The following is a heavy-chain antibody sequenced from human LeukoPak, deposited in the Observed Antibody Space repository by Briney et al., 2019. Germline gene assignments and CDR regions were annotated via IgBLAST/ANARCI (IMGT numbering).Heavy chain of an antibody. V-gene: IGHV3-30*04. D-gene: IGHD3-16*02. J-gene: IGHJ4*02. CDR1: GFTFSSYA. CDR3: AKEGGYDYVWGSYRYTNYYFDY. CDR2: ISYDGSNK. Sequence: GRSLRLSCAASGFTFSSYAMHWVRQASGKGLEWVAVISYDGSNKYYADSVKGRFTISRDNSKNTLYLQMNSLRAEDTAVYYCAKEGGYDYVWGSYRYTNYYFDYWGQGTLVTVSS.